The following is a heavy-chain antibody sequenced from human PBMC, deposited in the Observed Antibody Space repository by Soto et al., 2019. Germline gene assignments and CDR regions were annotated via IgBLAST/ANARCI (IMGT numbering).Heavy chain of an antibody. CDR2: ISYDGSNK. J-gene: IGHJ4*02. Sequence: QVQLVESGGGVVQPGRSLRLSCAASGFTFSSYAMHWVRQAPGKGLEWVAVISYDGSNKYYADSVKGRFTISRDNSKNTLDLQMNSLRAEDTAVYYCARVVIAVAGTLIDYWGQGTLVTVSS. CDR3: ARVVIAVAGTLIDY. V-gene: IGHV3-30-3*01. D-gene: IGHD6-19*01. CDR1: GFTFSSYA.